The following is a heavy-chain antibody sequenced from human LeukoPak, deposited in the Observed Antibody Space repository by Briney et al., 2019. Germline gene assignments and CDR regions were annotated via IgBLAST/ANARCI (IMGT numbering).Heavy chain of an antibody. CDR2: ISGSGGST. CDR1: GFTFSSYA. V-gene: IGHV3-23*01. Sequence: GGSLRLSCAGSGFTFSSYAMGWVRQAPGKGLECVSVISGSGGSTHYADSVKGRFTISRDNSDNTLYLQIYSLRAEDTAVYYCAKGGSYFDSWGQGTLVTVSS. CDR3: AKGGSYFDS. J-gene: IGHJ4*02.